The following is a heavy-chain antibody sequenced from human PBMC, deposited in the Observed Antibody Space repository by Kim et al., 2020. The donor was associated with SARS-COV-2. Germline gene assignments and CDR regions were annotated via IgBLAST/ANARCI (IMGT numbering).Heavy chain of an antibody. CDR1: GFTFSSYW. CDR2: IKQDGSEK. D-gene: IGHD6-13*01. Sequence: GGSLRLSCAASGFTFSSYWMSWVRQAPGKGLEWVANIKQDGSEKYYVDSVKGRFTISRDNAKNSLYLQMNSLRAEDTAVYYCASTSCSSSWYRGDAFDIWGQGTMVTVSS. V-gene: IGHV3-7*03. J-gene: IGHJ3*02. CDR3: ASTSCSSSWYRGDAFDI.